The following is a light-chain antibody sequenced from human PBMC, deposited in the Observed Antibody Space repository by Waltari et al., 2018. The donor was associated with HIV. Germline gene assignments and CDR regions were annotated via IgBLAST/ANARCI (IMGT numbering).Light chain of an antibody. Sequence: QSALTQPASVSGSPGQSITISCTGTSSDVGAYDFVSWFQQHPGKAPKLLIHDVHTRPSGVSDRFSGSKSGNTASLTISGLQTEDEADYYCSSYTTTSTDVFGTGTKVTVL. J-gene: IGLJ1*01. V-gene: IGLV2-14*03. CDR2: DVH. CDR1: SSDVGAYDF. CDR3: SSYTTTSTDV.